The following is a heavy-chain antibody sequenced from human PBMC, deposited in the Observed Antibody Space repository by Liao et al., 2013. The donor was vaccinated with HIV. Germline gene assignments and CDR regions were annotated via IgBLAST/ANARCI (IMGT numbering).Heavy chain of an antibody. CDR2: AYYIGTT. CDR1: GRSITGFY. D-gene: IGHD6-13*01. J-gene: IGHJ5*02. Sequence: QVHLQESGPGVVKPSETLALTCSVSGRSITGFYWSWIRQPPGKRLEWIGYAYYIGTTTYNPALESRVAISVDTSKNQFSLTLNSVTAADTAVYYCVRGPNYIIGSSPFDPWGQGTLVTVSS. V-gene: IGHV4-59*12. CDR3: VRGPNYIIGSSPFDP.